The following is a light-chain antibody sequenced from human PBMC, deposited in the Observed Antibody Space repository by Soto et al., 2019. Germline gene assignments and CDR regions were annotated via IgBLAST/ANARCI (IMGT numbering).Light chain of an antibody. CDR1: SSNIGSNY. J-gene: IGLJ1*01. CDR2: SHN. V-gene: IGLV1-47*02. CDR3: AAWDDSLSGHYV. Sequence: SVLTHPPSPSGTPGQRLTVSCSGSSSNIGSNYVSWYQQLPGTAPKFLIYSHNQRPSGVPDRFSGSRSGTSASLAISGLRSEDEAAYYCAAWDDSLSGHYVGGTGTKVTVL.